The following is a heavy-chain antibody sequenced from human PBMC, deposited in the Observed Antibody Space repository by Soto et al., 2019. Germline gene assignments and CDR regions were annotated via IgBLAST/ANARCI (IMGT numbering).Heavy chain of an antibody. CDR2: ISGITNNGGDT. V-gene: IGHV3-23*01. Sequence: EIQLLESGGGLVQPGGSLRLSCAASGFTFSSYAMNWVRQAPGKGLEWVSGISGITNNGGDTYYADSVKGRFTISRDNSKNTLYLQMSGLRAEDTAVYYCAKYHRYAGSDSWGQGTLVTVSS. D-gene: IGHD3-16*01. CDR3: AKYHRYAGSDS. J-gene: IGHJ4*02. CDR1: GFTFSSYA.